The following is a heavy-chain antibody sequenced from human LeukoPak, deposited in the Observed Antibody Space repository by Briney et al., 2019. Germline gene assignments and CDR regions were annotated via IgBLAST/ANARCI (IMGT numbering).Heavy chain of an antibody. D-gene: IGHD3-10*01. J-gene: IGHJ4*02. CDR1: GFTFSSYG. CDR2: IWYDGSNK. V-gene: IGHV3-33*01. Sequence: GGSLRLSCAASGFTFSSYGMHWVRQAPGKGLEWVAAIWYDGSNKYYADSVKGRFTISRDNSKNTLYLQMNSLRAEDTAVYYCAGVLWFGESALDYWGQGTLVTVSS. CDR3: AGVLWFGESALDY.